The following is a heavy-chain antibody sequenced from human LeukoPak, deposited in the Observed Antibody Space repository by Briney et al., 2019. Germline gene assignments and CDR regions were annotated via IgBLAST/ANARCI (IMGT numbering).Heavy chain of an antibody. CDR2: ISSSSSYI. CDR3: AREIGYYDSNGYYPDY. Sequence: PGGSLRLSCAASGFTFSSYSMNWVRQAPGKGLEWVSSISSSSSYIYYADSVKGRFTISRDNAKNSLYLQMNSLRAEDTAVYYCAREIGYYDSNGYYPDYWGQGTLVTVSS. V-gene: IGHV3-21*01. D-gene: IGHD3-22*01. CDR1: GFTFSSYS. J-gene: IGHJ4*02.